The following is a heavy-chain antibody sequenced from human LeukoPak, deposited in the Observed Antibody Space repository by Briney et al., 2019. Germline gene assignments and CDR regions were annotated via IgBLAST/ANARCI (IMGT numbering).Heavy chain of an antibody. CDR1: GYSISSGYY. Sequence: SETLSLTCTVSGYSISSGYYWGWIRQPPGKGLEWIGSIYHSGSTYYNPSLRSRVTISVDTSKNQFSLKLSSVTAADTAVYYCARTVIVGATKNWFDPWGQGTLVTVSS. D-gene: IGHD1-26*01. V-gene: IGHV4-38-2*02. CDR2: IYHSGST. J-gene: IGHJ5*02. CDR3: ARTVIVGATKNWFDP.